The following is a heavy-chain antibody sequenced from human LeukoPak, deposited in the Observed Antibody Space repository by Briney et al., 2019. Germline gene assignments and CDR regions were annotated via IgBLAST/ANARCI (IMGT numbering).Heavy chain of an antibody. CDR1: GYSISSGYY. D-gene: IGHD2-21*01. CDR3: ARDHGRGGEGVY. CDR2: IYHSGST. J-gene: IGHJ4*02. V-gene: IGHV4-38-2*02. Sequence: SETLSLTCTVSGYSISSGYYWGWIRQPPGKGLEWIGSIYHSGSTYYNPSLKSRVTISVDTSKNQFSLKLSSVTAADTAVYYCARDHGRGGEGVYWGQGTLVTVSS.